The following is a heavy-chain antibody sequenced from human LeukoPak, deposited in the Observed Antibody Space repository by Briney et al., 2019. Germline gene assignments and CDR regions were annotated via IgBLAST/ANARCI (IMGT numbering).Heavy chain of an antibody. D-gene: IGHD1-14*01. V-gene: IGHV3-74*01. J-gene: IGHJ3*01. CDR3: ALLITFDAFDL. Sequence: GGSLRLSCAASGFPFSRYWMYWVRQAPGKGLVWVTRINPDGSSTSYADSVKGRFTISRDNAKNTLYLQMNSLRAEDTAVYYCALLITFDAFDLWGQGTTVTVSS. CDR1: GFPFSRYW. CDR2: INPDGSST.